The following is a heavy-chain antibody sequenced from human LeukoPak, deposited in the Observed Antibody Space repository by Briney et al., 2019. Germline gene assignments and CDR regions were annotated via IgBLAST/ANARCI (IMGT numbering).Heavy chain of an antibody. J-gene: IGHJ4*02. CDR2: IWYDGSNK. CDR1: GFTFSSYA. V-gene: IGHV3-33*08. CDR3: ARGRREQLVWVYYFDY. D-gene: IGHD6-13*01. Sequence: GGSLRLSCAASGFTFSSYAMSWVRQAPGKGLEWVAVIWYDGSNKYYADSVKGRFTISRDNSKSTLYLQMNSLRAEDTAVYYCARGRREQLVWVYYFDYWGQGTLVTVSS.